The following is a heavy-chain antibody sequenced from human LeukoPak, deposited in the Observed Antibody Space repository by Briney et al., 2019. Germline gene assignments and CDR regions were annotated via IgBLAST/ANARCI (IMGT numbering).Heavy chain of an antibody. J-gene: IGHJ6*02. CDR1: GGSISSYY. CDR2: IYYSGST. V-gene: IGHV4-59*08. CDR3: ARLLHCSSTSCYGEGLYYYYGMDV. D-gene: IGHD2-2*01. Sequence: PSETLSLTCTVSGGSISSYYWSWIRQPPGKGLEWIGYIYYSGSTNYNPSLKSRVTISVDTSKNQFPLKLSSVTAADTAVYYCARLLHCSSTSCYGEGLYYYYGMDVWGQGTTVTVSS.